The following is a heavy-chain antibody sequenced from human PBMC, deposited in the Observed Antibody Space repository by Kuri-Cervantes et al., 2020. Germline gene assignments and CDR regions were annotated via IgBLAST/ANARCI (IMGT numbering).Heavy chain of an antibody. CDR1: GFTFDDYA. CDR2: ISWNSGSI. V-gene: IGHV3-9*01. D-gene: IGHD3-10*01. J-gene: IGHJ6*02. CDR3: ARSAMVRGVWIWDGMDV. Sequence: SLKISCAASGFTFDDYAMHWVRQAPGKGLEWVSGISWNSGSIGYADSVKGRFTISRDNAKNSLYLQMNSLRAEDTAVYYCARSAMVRGVWIWDGMDVWGQGTTVTVSS.